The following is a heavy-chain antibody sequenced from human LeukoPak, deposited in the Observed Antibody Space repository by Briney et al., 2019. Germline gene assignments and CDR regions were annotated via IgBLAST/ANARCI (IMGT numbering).Heavy chain of an antibody. V-gene: IGHV1-18*01. D-gene: IGHD2-2*01. J-gene: IGHJ6*03. CDR2: ISAYNGNT. Sequence: ASVKVSCKASGYTFTSYGISWVRQAPGQGLEWMGWISAYNGNTNYAQKLQGRVTMTTDTSTSTAYMELRSLRSDDTAAYYCARDLRYCSSTSCYYYYMDAWGKGTTVTVSS. CDR3: ARDLRYCSSTSCYYYYMDA. CDR1: GYTFTSYG.